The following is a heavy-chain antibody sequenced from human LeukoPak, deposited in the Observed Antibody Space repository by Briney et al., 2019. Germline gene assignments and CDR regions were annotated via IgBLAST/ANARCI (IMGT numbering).Heavy chain of an antibody. J-gene: IGHJ4*02. CDR3: ARGQSYSSNWYYFDY. V-gene: IGHV4-39*07. D-gene: IGHD6-13*01. CDR1: GGSISSSSYY. Sequence: SETLSLTCTVSGGSISSSSYYWGWIRQPPGKGLEWIGYIYHSGSTYYNPSLKSRVTISVDRSKNQFSLELSSVTAADTAVYYCARGQSYSSNWYYFDYWGQGTLVTVSS. CDR2: IYHSGST.